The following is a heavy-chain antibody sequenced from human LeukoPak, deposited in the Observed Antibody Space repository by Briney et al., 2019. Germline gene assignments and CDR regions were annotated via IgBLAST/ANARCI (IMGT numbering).Heavy chain of an antibody. J-gene: IGHJ4*02. CDR2: IYYSGST. CDR1: GVSISSGDYY. CDR3: ARAPERIFGMITYFDY. Sequence: PSETLSLTCTVSGVSISSGDYYWSWIRQPPGKGLEWIGHIYYSGSTYYNPSLKGRVTISVDTSKNQFSLKLSSVTAADTAVYYCARAPERIFGMITYFDYWGQGTLVTVSS. D-gene: IGHD3-3*01. V-gene: IGHV4-30-4*01.